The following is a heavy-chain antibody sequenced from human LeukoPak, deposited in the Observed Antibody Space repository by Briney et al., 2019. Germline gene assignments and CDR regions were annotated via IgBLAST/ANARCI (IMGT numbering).Heavy chain of an antibody. J-gene: IGHJ4*02. D-gene: IGHD3-10*01. CDR1: GGSFSGYY. Sequence: SSETLSLTCAVYGGSFSGYYWSWIRQPPGKGLEWIGEINHSGSTNYNPSLKSRVTISVDTSKNQFSLKLSSVTAADTAVYYCARLSITMVRGAQYWGQGTLVTVSS. CDR3: ARLSITMVRGAQY. V-gene: IGHV4-34*01. CDR2: INHSGST.